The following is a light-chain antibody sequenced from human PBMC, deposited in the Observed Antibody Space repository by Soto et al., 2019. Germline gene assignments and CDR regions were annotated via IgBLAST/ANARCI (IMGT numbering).Light chain of an antibody. Sequence: AIRMTQSPSSVSASTGDRVTITCRASQGISSYLAWYQQKQGKAPKLLISAASTLQSGVPSRFSGSGSGTDFTLTINCLQSEDFATYYCQQYYSYPLTFAGGTKVEIK. CDR2: AAS. V-gene: IGKV1-8*01. CDR1: QGISSY. CDR3: QQYYSYPLT. J-gene: IGKJ4*01.